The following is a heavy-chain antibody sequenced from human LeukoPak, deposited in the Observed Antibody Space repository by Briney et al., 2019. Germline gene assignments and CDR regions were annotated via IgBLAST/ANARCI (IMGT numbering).Heavy chain of an antibody. CDR3: ARDYYDTRGEYFQH. CDR1: GFTFSSYS. CDR2: ISYDGSNK. V-gene: IGHV3-30*03. J-gene: IGHJ1*01. Sequence: PGGSLRLSCAASGFTFSSYSMNWVRQAPGKGLEWVAVISYDGSNKYYADSVKGRFTISRDNCKNTLYLQMNSLRAEDTAVYYCARDYYDTRGEYFQHWGQGTLVTVSS. D-gene: IGHD3-22*01.